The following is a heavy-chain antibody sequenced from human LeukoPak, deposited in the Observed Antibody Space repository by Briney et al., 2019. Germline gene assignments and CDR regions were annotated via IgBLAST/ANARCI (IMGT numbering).Heavy chain of an antibody. CDR1: EFIFSDYA. V-gene: IGHV3-23*05. Sequence: GGSLRLSCAASEFIFSDYAMGWVRQAPGKGLEWVSTIDKTTYPTFYADSVKGRFTISRDNSKNTLYLQMNSLRTEDTAVYFCAKFEGATIPGWFNDYWGQGILVTASS. D-gene: IGHD6-19*01. J-gene: IGHJ4*02. CDR2: IDKTTYPT. CDR3: AKFEGATIPGWFNDY.